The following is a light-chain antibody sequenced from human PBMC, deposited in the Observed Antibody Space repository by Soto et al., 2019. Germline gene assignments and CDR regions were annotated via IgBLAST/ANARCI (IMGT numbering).Light chain of an antibody. J-gene: IGKJ2*01. Sequence: EIVLTQSPGTLSLSPGERATLSCRASQSVSRRHLAWYQHKTGRAPRLLIYDASRRATGIPDRFSGSGSGTDFTLTISRLEPEDLAVYHCQQYGSLPFTFGPGTKVEI. CDR2: DAS. V-gene: IGKV3-20*01. CDR1: QSVSRRH. CDR3: QQYGSLPFT.